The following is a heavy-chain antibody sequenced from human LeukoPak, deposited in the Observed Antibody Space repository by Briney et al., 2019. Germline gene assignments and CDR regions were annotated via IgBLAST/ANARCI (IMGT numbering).Heavy chain of an antibody. J-gene: IGHJ5*02. CDR2: IKQDGSEK. D-gene: IGHD4-11*01. V-gene: IGHV3-7*01. Sequence: GGSLRLSCAASGFTFSSYWMSWVRQAPGKGLEWVANIKQDGSEKYYVDSVKGRFTISRDNAKNSLYLQMNSLRAEDTAVYYCARARTTVTTRWFDPWGQGTLVTVSS. CDR3: ARARTTVTTRWFDP. CDR1: GFTFSSYW.